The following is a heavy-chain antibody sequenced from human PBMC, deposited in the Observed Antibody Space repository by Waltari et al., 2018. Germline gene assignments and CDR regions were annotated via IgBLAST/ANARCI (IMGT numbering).Heavy chain of an antibody. D-gene: IGHD3-10*01. J-gene: IGHJ4*02. V-gene: IGHV3-48*04. CDR3: ARTYGSGSHYNF. Sequence: EVQVVESGGGLVQPGGSLRPSCVAPGFTFSTYSMSWVRQAPGKGLEWVSYISTSGTTIYYADSVKGRFTISRDNAKNSLYLQMNSLRAEDTAVYYCARTYGSGSHYNFWGQGSLVIVSS. CDR1: GFTFSTYS. CDR2: ISTSGTTI.